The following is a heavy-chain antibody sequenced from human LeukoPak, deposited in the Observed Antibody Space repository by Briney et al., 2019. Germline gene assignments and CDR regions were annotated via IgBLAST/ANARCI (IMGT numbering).Heavy chain of an antibody. J-gene: IGHJ4*02. D-gene: IGHD2-21*01. Sequence: PSETLSLTCTASGGSINTYYWSWIRQPPGKGLEWVGYIYYSGSTNYNPSLKRRVTISIDTSKNQFSLKLSSVTPADTAMYYCAILSGGEEAYWGQGILVTVSS. CDR2: IYYSGST. V-gene: IGHV4-59*01. CDR1: GGSINTYY. CDR3: AILSGGEEAY.